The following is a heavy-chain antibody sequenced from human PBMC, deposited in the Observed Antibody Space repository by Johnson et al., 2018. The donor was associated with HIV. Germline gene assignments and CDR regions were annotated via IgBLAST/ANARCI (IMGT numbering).Heavy chain of an antibody. D-gene: IGHD3-22*01. CDR2: ISHDGSNK. Sequence: QVQLVESGGGLVKPGGSLRLSCAASGFTFSSYGIYWVRQAPGKGLEWVTVISHDGSNKYYADSVRGRFTISRDKSRNTLYLQMNSLRAEDTAVHYCAREGNYYDSSSHVVDIWGQGTMVTVSS. CDR1: GFTFSSYG. CDR3: AREGNYYDSSSHVVDI. V-gene: IGHV3-30*03. J-gene: IGHJ3*02.